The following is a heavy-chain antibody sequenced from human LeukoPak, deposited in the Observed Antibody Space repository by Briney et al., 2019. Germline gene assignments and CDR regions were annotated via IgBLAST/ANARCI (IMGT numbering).Heavy chain of an antibody. D-gene: IGHD6-13*01. Sequence: GRSLRLSCAASGFTFSSYGMHWVRQAPGKGLERVAVISYDGSNKYYADSVKGRFTISRDNSKNTLYLQMNSLRAEDTAVYYCAKDGGLAAAGPNYWGQGTLVTVSS. CDR2: ISYDGSNK. J-gene: IGHJ4*02. CDR1: GFTFSSYG. V-gene: IGHV3-30*18. CDR3: AKDGGLAAAGPNY.